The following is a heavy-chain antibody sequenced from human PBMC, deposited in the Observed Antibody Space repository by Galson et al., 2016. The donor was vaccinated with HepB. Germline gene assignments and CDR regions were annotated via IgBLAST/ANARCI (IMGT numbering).Heavy chain of an antibody. CDR2: ISGSGGTT. J-gene: IGHJ6*02. D-gene: IGHD4-17*01. CDR3: AKSGGDYHYLGMDV. Sequence: SLRLSCAASGFIFSTYDMSWVRQAPGKGLEWVSGISGSGGTTNYADSVNGRFTISRDNSKNTLYLQMNSLRAEDTALYYCAKSGGDYHYLGMDVWGQGTTVTVSS. CDR1: GFIFSTYD. V-gene: IGHV3-23*01.